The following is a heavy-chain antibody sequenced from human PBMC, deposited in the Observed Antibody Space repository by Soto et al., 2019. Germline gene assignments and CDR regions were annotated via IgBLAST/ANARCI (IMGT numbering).Heavy chain of an antibody. CDR3: ARARPVVITTGFDY. CDR1: GYTFTSYG. J-gene: IGHJ4*02. Sequence: VASVKVSCKASGYTFTSYGISWVRQAPGQGLEWMGWISAYNGNTNYAQKLQGRVTMTTDTSTSTAYMELRSLRSDDTAVYYCARARPVVITTGFDYWGQGTLVTVSS. D-gene: IGHD3-22*01. CDR2: ISAYNGNT. V-gene: IGHV1-18*01.